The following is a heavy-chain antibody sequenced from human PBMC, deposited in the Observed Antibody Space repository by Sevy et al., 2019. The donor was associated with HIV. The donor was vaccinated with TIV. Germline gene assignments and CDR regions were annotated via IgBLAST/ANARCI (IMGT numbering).Heavy chain of an antibody. D-gene: IGHD3-9*01. V-gene: IGHV3-30*18. Sequence: GGSLRLSCIVSGISFTTSGMHWVRQAPGKGLEWVAVISYHGRDKFYAESVKGRSTISRDNSKKMLYLQINSLRVEDTAVYYCAKDFTGYNGMDVWGQGTMVTVSS. J-gene: IGHJ6*02. CDR2: ISYHGRDK. CDR1: GISFTTSG. CDR3: AKDFTGYNGMDV.